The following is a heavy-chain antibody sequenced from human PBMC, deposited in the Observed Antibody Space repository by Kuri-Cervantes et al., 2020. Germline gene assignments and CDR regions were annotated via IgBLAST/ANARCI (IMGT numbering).Heavy chain of an antibody. D-gene: IGHD5-12*01. CDR2: INWNGGST. Sequence: GESLKISCAASGFTFDDYGMSWVRQAPGKGLEWVSGINWNGGSTGYADSVKGRFTISRDNAKNSLYLQMNSLRAEDTALYHCARAQDIVATRAFYWYFDLWGRGTLVTVSS. V-gene: IGHV3-20*01. CDR1: GFTFDDYG. J-gene: IGHJ2*01. CDR3: ARAQDIVATRAFYWYFDL.